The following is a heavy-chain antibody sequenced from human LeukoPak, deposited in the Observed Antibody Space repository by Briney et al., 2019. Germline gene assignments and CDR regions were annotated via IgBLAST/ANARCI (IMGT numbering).Heavy chain of an antibody. V-gene: IGHV1-69*13. CDR2: INPIFGTA. J-gene: IGHJ5*02. CDR1: GGTLSSYA. CDR3: ARGIRITMRPEGFDP. D-gene: IGHD3-22*01. Sequence: SVKVSCRASGGTLSSYAISWVRQAPGQGLEWMGGINPIFGTANYAQKFQGRVTITADESTSTAYMELSSLRSEDTAVYYCARGIRITMRPEGFDPWGQGTLVTVSS.